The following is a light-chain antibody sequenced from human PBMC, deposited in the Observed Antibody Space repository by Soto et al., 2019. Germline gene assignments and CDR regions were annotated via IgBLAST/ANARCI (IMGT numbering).Light chain of an antibody. CDR1: QSIGSG. V-gene: IGKV1-5*03. J-gene: IGKJ2*01. Sequence: DIQMTQSPSTLSASVGDGVTITCRASQSIGSGLAWYQQKPGKAPKHLIYKATNLQTGVPSRFSGSGSGTDFSLTISSLQPVDSATYYCQHYTDFHYTFGQGTKVEI. CDR3: QHYTDFHYT. CDR2: KAT.